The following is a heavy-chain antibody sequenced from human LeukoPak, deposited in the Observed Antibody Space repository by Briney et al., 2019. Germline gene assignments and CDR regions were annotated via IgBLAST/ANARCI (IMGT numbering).Heavy chain of an antibody. Sequence: GASVKVSCKASGYTFTSYDINWVRQATGQGLEWMGCMNPNSGNTGYAQKFQGRVTITRNTSISTAYMELSSLRSEDTAVYYCARGRGYCSSTSCYLDYWGQGTLVTVSS. J-gene: IGHJ4*02. CDR3: ARGRGYCSSTSCYLDY. V-gene: IGHV1-8*03. CDR2: MNPNSGNT. D-gene: IGHD2-2*01. CDR1: GYTFTSYD.